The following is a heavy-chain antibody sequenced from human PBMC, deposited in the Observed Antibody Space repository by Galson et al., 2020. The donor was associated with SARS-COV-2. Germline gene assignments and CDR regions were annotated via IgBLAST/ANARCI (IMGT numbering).Heavy chain of an antibody. Sequence: SEPLSLTCTVSGGSISSSTYYWGWIRQPPGKGLEWIGNTYYSGSTYYNPSLKSRVTISVDTSKNQLSVKLSSVTAADTAVYYCARLTPSQWELPNYFDYWGQGTLVTVSS. D-gene: IGHD1-26*01. CDR3: ARLTPSQWELPNYFDY. V-gene: IGHV4-39*01. J-gene: IGHJ4*02. CDR2: TYYSGST. CDR1: GGSISSSTYY.